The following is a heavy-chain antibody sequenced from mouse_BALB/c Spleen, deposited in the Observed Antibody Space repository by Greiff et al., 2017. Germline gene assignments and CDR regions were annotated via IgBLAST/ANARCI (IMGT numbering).Heavy chain of an antibody. CDR1: GFTFSSFG. Sequence: EVHLVESGGGLVQPGGSRKLSCAASGFTFSSFGMHWVRQAPEKGLEWVAYISSGSSTIYYADTVKGRFTISRDNPKNTLFLQMTSLRSEDTAMYYCARPLHGNIYAMDYWGQGTSVTVSS. J-gene: IGHJ4*01. D-gene: IGHD2-1*01. CDR3: ARPLHGNIYAMDY. CDR2: ISSGSSTI. V-gene: IGHV5-17*02.